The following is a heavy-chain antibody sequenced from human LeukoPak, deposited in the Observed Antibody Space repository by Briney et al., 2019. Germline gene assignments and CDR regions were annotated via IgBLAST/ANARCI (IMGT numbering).Heavy chain of an antibody. CDR3: ARGNSNSDWFDP. CDR1: GGSISSYY. D-gene: IGHD4-11*01. J-gene: IGHJ5*02. Sequence: SETLSLTYTVSGGSISSYYWSCIRQPPGKGLEWIGYIYYSGSTNYNPSLKSRVTISVDTSKNQFSLKLSSVTAADTAVYYCARGNSNSDWFDPWGQGTLVTVSS. V-gene: IGHV4-59*01. CDR2: IYYSGST.